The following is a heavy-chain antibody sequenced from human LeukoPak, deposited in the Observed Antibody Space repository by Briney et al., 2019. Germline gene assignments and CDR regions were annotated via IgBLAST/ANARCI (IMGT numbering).Heavy chain of an antibody. V-gene: IGHV3-23*01. CDR2: ISGSGDST. CDR3: AKGRSGVVVAALNY. D-gene: IGHD2-15*01. J-gene: IGHJ4*02. CDR1: GFTFSSYA. Sequence: GGSLRLSCAASGFTFSSYAMSWVRQAPGKGLEWVSTISGSGDSTYYADSVKGRFTISRDNSKNTLYLQMNSLRADDTAVYYCAKGRSGVVVAALNYWGQGTTVTVSS.